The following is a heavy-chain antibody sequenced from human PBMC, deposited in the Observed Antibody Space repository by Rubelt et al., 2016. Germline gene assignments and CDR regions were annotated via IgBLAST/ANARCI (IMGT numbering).Heavy chain of an antibody. Sequence: AGGQGLEWMGWINPNSGGTNYAHKFQGWVTMTRDTSISTAYMELSRLRADDTAVYYCARAGRDIAVAGTSFDYWGQGTLVTVSS. D-gene: IGHD6-19*01. CDR2: INPNSGGT. CDR3: ARAGRDIAVAGTSFDY. J-gene: IGHJ4*02. V-gene: IGHV1-2*04.